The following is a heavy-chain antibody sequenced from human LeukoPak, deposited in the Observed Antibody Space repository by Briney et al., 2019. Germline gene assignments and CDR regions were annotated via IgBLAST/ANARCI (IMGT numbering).Heavy chain of an antibody. CDR2: ISSRSSTI. Sequence: GGSLRLSCVASGLTFSSYNMNWVRQAPGKGLEWVSYISSRSSTIYYADSVKGRFTVSRDNAKNSLYLQMNSLRAEDTAVYYCVRDQWVAGWYISDYWGQGTLVTVSS. CDR3: VRDQWVAGWYISDY. CDR1: GLTFSSYN. V-gene: IGHV3-48*01. D-gene: IGHD6-19*01. J-gene: IGHJ4*02.